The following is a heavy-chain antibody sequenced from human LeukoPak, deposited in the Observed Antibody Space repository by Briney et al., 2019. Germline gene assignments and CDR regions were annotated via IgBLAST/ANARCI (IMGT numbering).Heavy chain of an antibody. J-gene: IGHJ3*02. CDR3: ARGGYDGDAFDI. D-gene: IGHD3-22*01. CDR2: IYYSGST. V-gene: IGHV4-59*01. CDR1: GGSISSYY. Sequence: SETLSLTCTVSGGSISSYYGSWIRQPPGKGLEWIGYIYYSGSTNYNPSLKSRVTISVDTSKNQFSLKLSSVTAADTAVYYCARGGYDGDAFDIWGQGTMVTVSS.